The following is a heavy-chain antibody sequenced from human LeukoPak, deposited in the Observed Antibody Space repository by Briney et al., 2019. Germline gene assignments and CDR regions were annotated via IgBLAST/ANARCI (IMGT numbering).Heavy chain of an antibody. V-gene: IGHV3-23*01. D-gene: IGHD6-19*01. Sequence: GGSLRLSCAASGFTFSSYGMSWVRQAPGKGLEWVSAISGSGGSTYYADSVKGRFTISRDNSKNTLYLQMNTLRAEDTAVYYCARPKYTSGWFRSYFNYWGQGTLVTVSS. J-gene: IGHJ4*02. CDR3: ARPKYTSGWFRSYFNY. CDR1: GFTFSSYG. CDR2: ISGSGGST.